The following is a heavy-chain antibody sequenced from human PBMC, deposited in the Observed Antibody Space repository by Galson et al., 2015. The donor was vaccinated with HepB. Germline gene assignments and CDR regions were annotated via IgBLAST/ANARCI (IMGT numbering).Heavy chain of an antibody. V-gene: IGHV1-18*04. CDR3: AREGMTTVTIHPFVDY. CDR2: ISAYNGNT. D-gene: IGHD4-17*01. CDR1: GYTFTSYG. Sequence: SVKVSCKASGYTFTSYGISWVRQAPGQGLEWMGWISAYNGNTSYAQKLQGRVTMTTDTSTSTAYMELRSLRSDDTAVYYCAREGMTTVTIHPFVDYWGQGTLVTVSS. J-gene: IGHJ4*02.